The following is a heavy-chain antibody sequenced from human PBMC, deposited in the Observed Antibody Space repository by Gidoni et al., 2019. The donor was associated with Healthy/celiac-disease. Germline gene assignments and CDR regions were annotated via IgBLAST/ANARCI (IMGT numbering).Heavy chain of an antibody. CDR2: ISGSGGST. Sequence: EVQLLESGGGLVQPGGSLRLPCADSGFTFSSYAMGWVRQAPGKGLEWVSAISGSGGSTYYADSVKGRFTISRDNSKKTLYLQMNSLRAEDTAVYYCAKDRLVGATEFDYWGQGTLVTVSS. CDR3: AKDRLVGATEFDY. J-gene: IGHJ4*02. D-gene: IGHD1-26*01. V-gene: IGHV3-23*01. CDR1: GFTFSSYA.